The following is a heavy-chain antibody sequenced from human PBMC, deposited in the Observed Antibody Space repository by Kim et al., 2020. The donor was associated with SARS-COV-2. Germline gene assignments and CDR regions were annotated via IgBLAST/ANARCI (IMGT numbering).Heavy chain of an antibody. D-gene: IGHD3-9*01. V-gene: IGHV1-46*01. CDR2: ISPRGYST. Sequence: ASVKVSCKASGYTFTNYFMNWVRQAPGHGLEWMGMISPRGYSTIDTEKFQGRLTVTRDTATSTVYMELSGLRSEDTAVYYCARRDVLTGFDPWGQGTLVT. CDR1: GYTFTNYF. CDR3: ARRDVLTGFDP. J-gene: IGHJ5*02.